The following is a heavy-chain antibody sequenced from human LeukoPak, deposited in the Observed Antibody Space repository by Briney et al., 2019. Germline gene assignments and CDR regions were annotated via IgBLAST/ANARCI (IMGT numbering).Heavy chain of an antibody. Sequence: ASVKVFCKASGYTFSSYRITWVRQAPGQGLEWMGWISGHKGNTLYTQKFQGRLTMTTDTSTTTAYMELRSLRSDDTAVYYCARLELEQRSWFDPWGQGTLVTVSS. CDR2: ISGHKGNT. V-gene: IGHV1-18*01. CDR3: ARLELEQRSWFDP. J-gene: IGHJ5*02. CDR1: GYTFSSYR. D-gene: IGHD1/OR15-1a*01.